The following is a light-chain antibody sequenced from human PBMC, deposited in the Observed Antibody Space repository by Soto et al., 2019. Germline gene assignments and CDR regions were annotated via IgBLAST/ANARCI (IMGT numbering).Light chain of an antibody. Sequence: EIVLTQSPATLSLSPGERATLSCRASQSVSSYLAWYQQKPGQAPRLLIYDASNRATGIPARFSGSESGTDFTLTISSLEPEDFAVYYCQQRSNWPPGGFGGGTKVDIK. CDR1: QSVSSY. V-gene: IGKV3-11*01. J-gene: IGKJ4*01. CDR2: DAS. CDR3: QQRSNWPPGG.